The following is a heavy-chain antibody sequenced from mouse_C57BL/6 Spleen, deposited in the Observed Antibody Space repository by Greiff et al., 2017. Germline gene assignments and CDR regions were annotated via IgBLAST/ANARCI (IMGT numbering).Heavy chain of an antibody. D-gene: IGHD1-1*01. CDR2: ISDGGSYP. Sequence: EVKLMESGGGLVKPGGSLKLSCAASGFTFSSYAMSWVRQTPEKRLEWVATISDGGSYPSYPDNVKGRFTISRDNAKNNLYLQMSHLKSEDTAMYYCARDGDYYGSSFWFAFWGQGTLVTVSA. CDR1: GFTFSSYA. J-gene: IGHJ3*01. V-gene: IGHV5-4*01. CDR3: ARDGDYYGSSFWFAF.